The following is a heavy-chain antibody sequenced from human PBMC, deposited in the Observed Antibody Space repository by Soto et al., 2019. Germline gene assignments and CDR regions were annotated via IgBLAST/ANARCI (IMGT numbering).Heavy chain of an antibody. CDR2: ISAYNGNT. CDR1: GYTFTSYG. CDR3: GPASSSWTEIDY. V-gene: IGHV1-18*04. D-gene: IGHD6-13*01. Sequence: ASVKVSCKASGYTFTSYGIRWVRQAPGQGLEWMGWISAYNGNTNYAQRLQGRVTMTTDTSTSTAYMELRSLRSDDTAVYYCGPASSSWTEIDYWGQGTLVTVSS. J-gene: IGHJ4*02.